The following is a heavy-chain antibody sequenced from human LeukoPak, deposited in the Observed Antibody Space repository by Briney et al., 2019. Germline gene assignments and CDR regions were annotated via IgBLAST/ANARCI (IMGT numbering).Heavy chain of an antibody. V-gene: IGHV1-69*05. J-gene: IGHJ5*02. CDR3: AREGSQYSSGRSWFDP. D-gene: IGHD6-19*01. Sequence: SVKVSCKASGGTFSSYAISWVRQAPGQGLEWMGGIIPIFGTANYAQKFQGRVTMTTDTSTSTAYMELRSLRSDDTAVYYCAREGSQYSSGRSWFDPWGQGTLVTVSS. CDR1: GGTFSSYA. CDR2: IIPIFGTA.